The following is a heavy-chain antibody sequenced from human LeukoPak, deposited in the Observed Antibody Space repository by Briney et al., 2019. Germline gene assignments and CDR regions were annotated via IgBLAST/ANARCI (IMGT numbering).Heavy chain of an antibody. Sequence: GGSLRLSCAASGFAFSSNAMTWVRQAPGKGLEWLSYISGSGSVQYYADSVKGRFTISRDNAKNSLYLQMNSLRGEDTAMYYCARDYYHFGSGWSRPLDYWGQGTLVSVSS. CDR1: GFAFSSNA. CDR3: ARDYYHFGSGWSRPLDY. V-gene: IGHV3-48*01. D-gene: IGHD3-3*01. CDR2: ISGSGSVQ. J-gene: IGHJ4*02.